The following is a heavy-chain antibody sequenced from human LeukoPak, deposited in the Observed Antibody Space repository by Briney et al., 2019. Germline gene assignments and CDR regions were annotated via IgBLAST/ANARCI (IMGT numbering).Heavy chain of an antibody. V-gene: IGHV1-18*01. J-gene: IGHJ4*02. CDR3: ARVAGVSYNYFDS. CDR1: GYTFITYG. D-gene: IGHD1-26*01. Sequence: ASLNVSCKASGYTFITYGITWVRQAPGQGLEWMGWITPYNGDTNYAQNLQDRVTMTTDTSTSTAYMELRSLRSDDTAVYFCARVAGVSYNYFDSWGQGTLVPVSS. CDR2: ITPYNGDT.